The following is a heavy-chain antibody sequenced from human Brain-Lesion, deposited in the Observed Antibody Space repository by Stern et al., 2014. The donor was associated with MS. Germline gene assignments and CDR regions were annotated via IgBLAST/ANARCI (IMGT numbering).Heavy chain of an antibody. CDR1: GGSISSGGYY. V-gene: IGHV4-61*02. Sequence: VQLVESGPGLVKPSQTLSLSCTVSGGSISSGGYYWSWIRQPAGKGLEWIGRIFNSGSTSYNPPLQRRVTISIDTSKNHFSLRLNSMTAADTAVYYCARGRVVPGFQYYATDVWGQGTTVIVSS. J-gene: IGHJ6*02. CDR2: IFNSGST. D-gene: IGHD2-2*01. CDR3: ARGRVVPGFQYYATDV.